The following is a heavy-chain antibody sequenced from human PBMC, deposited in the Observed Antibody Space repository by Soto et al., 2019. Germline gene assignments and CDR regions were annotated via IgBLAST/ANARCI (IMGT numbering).Heavy chain of an antibody. CDR1: GDSINNRSYY. CDR3: ARQPSSVVTQAYFDS. CDR2: IYYSGST. Sequence: SETLYLTCTVTGDSINNRSYYWGWIRQPPGKGLEWIGSIYYSGSTYNNPSLKSRVSMSVDTSKNQFSLKLRYVTAADTALYYCARQPSSVVTQAYFDSWGQAALVTIYS. J-gene: IGHJ4*02. V-gene: IGHV4-39*01. D-gene: IGHD2-21*02.